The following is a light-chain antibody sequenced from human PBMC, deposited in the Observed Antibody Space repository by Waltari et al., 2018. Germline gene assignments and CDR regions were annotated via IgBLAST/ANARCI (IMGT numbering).Light chain of an antibody. CDR2: EDS. J-gene: IGLJ2*01. CDR3: CSYAGSFTLV. CDR1: RSDVGSYNL. Sequence: QSALTQPASVSGSPGQSITIPCTGTRSDVGSYNLVSWYHEHPGKAPKLMIYEDSKRPSGVSNRFSGSKSGNTASLTISGLQAEDEADYYCCSYAGSFTLVFGGGTKLTVL. V-gene: IGLV2-23*01.